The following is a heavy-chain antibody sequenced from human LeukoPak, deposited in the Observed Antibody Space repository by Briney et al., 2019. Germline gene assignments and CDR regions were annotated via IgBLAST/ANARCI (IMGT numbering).Heavy chain of an antibody. J-gene: IGHJ3*02. CDR3: AEDMRGSFDI. CDR1: GFTFSSYA. D-gene: IGHD3-16*01. Sequence: GGSLRLSCAASGFTFSSYAMSWVRQAPGEGVEGVSAISGSCGSTYYADSVKGRFTISRDNSNNTLYLQMNSLRAENTAGNTWAEDMRGSFDIWGQGAMVTVSS. CDR2: ISGSCGST. V-gene: IGHV3-23*01.